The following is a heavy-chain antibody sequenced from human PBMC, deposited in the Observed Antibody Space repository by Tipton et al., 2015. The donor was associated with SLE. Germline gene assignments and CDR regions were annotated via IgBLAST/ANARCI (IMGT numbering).Heavy chain of an antibody. J-gene: IGHJ4*02. CDR2: IWYDGSNK. V-gene: IGHV3-33*01. D-gene: IGHD3-22*01. Sequence: SLRLSCAASGFTFSSYGMHWVRQAPGKGLEWVAVIWYDGSNKYYADSVKGRFTISRDNSKNTLYLQMNSLRAEDTAVYYCARIGSYYYDSSGYWVDYWGQGTLVTVSS. CDR1: GFTFSSYG. CDR3: ARIGSYYYDSSGYWVDY.